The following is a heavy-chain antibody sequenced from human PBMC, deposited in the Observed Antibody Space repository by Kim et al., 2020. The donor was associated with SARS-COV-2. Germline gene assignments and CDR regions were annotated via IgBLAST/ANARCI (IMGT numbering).Heavy chain of an antibody. CDR2: INDNSGTI. V-gene: IGHV3-48*04. J-gene: IGHJ3*01. D-gene: IGHD5-12*01. CDR1: GFTFTTYT. CDR3: ASRVGSDTISGFDV. Sequence: GGSLRLSCAASGFTFTTYTMNWVRQAPGEGLEWISFINDNSGTIYYANSVRGRFTISRDNAKNSLYLQMNSLRVEDTAVYYCASRVGSDTISGFDVWGQG.